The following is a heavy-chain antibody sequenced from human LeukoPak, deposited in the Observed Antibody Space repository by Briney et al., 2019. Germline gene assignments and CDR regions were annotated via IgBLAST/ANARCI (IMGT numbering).Heavy chain of an antibody. Sequence: SETLSLTCAVYGGSFSGYYWSWIRQPPGKGLEWIGEINHSGSTNYNPSLKSRVTISVDTSKNQFSLKLSSVTAADTAVYYCARVQVVATLDYWGQGTLVTVSS. CDR3: ARVQVVATLDY. CDR2: INHSGST. V-gene: IGHV4-34*01. CDR1: GGSFSGYY. J-gene: IGHJ4*02. D-gene: IGHD3-22*01.